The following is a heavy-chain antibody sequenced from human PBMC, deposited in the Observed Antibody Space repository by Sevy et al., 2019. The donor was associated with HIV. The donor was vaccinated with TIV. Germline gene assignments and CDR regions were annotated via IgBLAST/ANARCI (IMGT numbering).Heavy chain of an antibody. J-gene: IGHJ4*02. CDR1: GGSISSYF. CDR3: ARDDSVNRRVFVY. CDR2: IYYTGTT. V-gene: IGHV4-59*13. Sequence: SETLSLTCSVSGGSISSYFWGWIRQPPGKGLEWLGNIYYTGTTNYNPSLRNRVTISLDTSKSHFFLMLTSVAAADTAVYYCARDDSVNRRVFVYWGQGTLVTVSS. D-gene: IGHD4-17*01.